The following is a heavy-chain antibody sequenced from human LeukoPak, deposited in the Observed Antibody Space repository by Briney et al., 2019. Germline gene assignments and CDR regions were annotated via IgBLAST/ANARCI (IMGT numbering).Heavy chain of an antibody. CDR3: ARGRGSSGWPFDY. CDR2: INHSGST. J-gene: IGHJ4*02. CDR1: GGSFSDYY. V-gene: IGHV4-34*01. Sequence: SETLSLTCAVYGGSFSDYYWSWIRQPPGKGLEWIGEINHSGSTNYNPSLKSRVTISVDTSKNQFSLKLSSVTAADTAVYYCARGRGSSGWPFDYWGQGTLVTVSS. D-gene: IGHD6-19*01.